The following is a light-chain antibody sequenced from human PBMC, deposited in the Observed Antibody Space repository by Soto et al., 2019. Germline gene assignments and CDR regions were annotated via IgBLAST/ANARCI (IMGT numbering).Light chain of an antibody. J-gene: IGLJ2*01. CDR3: CSYGGGDNLVV. CDR2: EVY. Sequence: QSALTQPPSASGSPGQSVTISCTGTSSDVGGYDFVSWYQQHPGKAPKLVIYEVYKRPSGVPARFSGSKSGNTASLTVSGLQAEDDADYHCCSYGGGDNLVVFGGGTKLTVL. V-gene: IGLV2-8*01. CDR1: SSDVGGYDF.